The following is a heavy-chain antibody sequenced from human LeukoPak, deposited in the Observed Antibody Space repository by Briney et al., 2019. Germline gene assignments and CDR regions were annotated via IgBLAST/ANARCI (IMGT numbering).Heavy chain of an antibody. CDR2: IYYSGST. J-gene: IGHJ5*02. Sequence: SETLSLTCTVSGGSISSGGYYWSWIRQHPGKGLEWIGYIYYSGSTYYNPSLKSRVTISVDTSKNQFSLKLSSVTAADTAVYYCARDRGRALRPFDPWGQGTLVTVSS. D-gene: IGHD1-26*01. CDR3: ARDRGRALRPFDP. CDR1: GGSISSGGYY. V-gene: IGHV4-31*03.